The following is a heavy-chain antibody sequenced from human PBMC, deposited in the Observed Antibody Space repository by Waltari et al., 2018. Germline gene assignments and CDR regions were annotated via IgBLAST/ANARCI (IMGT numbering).Heavy chain of an antibody. CDR3: ARGRYYDSSGFYYYYGMDV. CDR2: MNPNSGNT. V-gene: IGHV1-8*03. Sequence: QVQLVQSGAEVKKLGDSVKVSCKASGQPFTSYDSHCVRQAPGPWLEGMGWMNPNSGNTGYAQKFQGRVTITRNTSISTAYMELSSLRSEDTAVYYCARGRYYDSSGFYYYYGMDVWGQGTTVTVSS. CDR1: GQPFTSYD. D-gene: IGHD3-22*01. J-gene: IGHJ6*02.